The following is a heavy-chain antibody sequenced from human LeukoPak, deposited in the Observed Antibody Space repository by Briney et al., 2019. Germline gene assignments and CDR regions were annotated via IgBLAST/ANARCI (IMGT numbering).Heavy chain of an antibody. V-gene: IGHV3-30*18. D-gene: IGHD5-12*01. J-gene: IGHJ4*02. CDR1: GFTSSSYG. Sequence: PSGRSLRLSCAASGFTSSSYGMHWVRQAPGKGLEWVAVISYDGSNKYYADSVKGRFTISRDNSKNTLYLQMNSLRAEDTAVYYCAKPTDADSGYDLGGFDYWGQGTLVTVSS. CDR2: ISYDGSNK. CDR3: AKPTDADSGYDLGGFDY.